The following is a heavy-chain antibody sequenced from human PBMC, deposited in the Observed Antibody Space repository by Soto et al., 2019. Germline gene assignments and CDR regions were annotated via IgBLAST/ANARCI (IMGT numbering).Heavy chain of an antibody. J-gene: IGHJ6*02. CDR2: IYPGDSDT. D-gene: IGHD3-22*01. CDR1: GYSFTSYW. V-gene: IGHV5-51*01. Sequence: PGESLKISCKGSGYSFTSYWIGWVRQMPGKGLEWMGIIYPGDSDTRYSPSFQGQVTISADKSISTAYLQWSSLKASDTAMYYCARTASGYHVSYGMDVWGQGTTVTVSS. CDR3: ARTASGYHVSYGMDV.